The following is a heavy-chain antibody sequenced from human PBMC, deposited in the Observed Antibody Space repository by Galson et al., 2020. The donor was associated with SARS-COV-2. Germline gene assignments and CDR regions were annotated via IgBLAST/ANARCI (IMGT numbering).Heavy chain of an antibody. CDR3: ARGEAEVGYSGYAYYFDY. Sequence: SETLSLTCSVSGGFISTYYWSWTRQPPGKGLEWIGYLYYSGRTNYNPSLKSRVTISVDTSKNQFSLKLSSVTAADTAVYYCARGEAEVGYSGYAYYFDYWGQGTLVTVSS. CDR1: GGFISTYY. V-gene: IGHV4-59*01. CDR2: LYYSGRT. J-gene: IGHJ4*02. D-gene: IGHD5-12*01.